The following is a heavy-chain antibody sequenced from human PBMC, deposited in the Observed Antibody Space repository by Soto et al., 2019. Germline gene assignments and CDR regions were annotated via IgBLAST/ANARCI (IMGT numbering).Heavy chain of an antibody. Sequence: GESLKISCKGSGYSFTSYWIGWVRQMPGKGLEWMGIIYPGDSDTRYSPSFQGQVTISADKSISTAYLQWSSLKASATAMYYCARRIPLTGGTAGDAFDIWGQGTMVTVSS. J-gene: IGHJ3*02. D-gene: IGHD7-27*01. V-gene: IGHV5-51*01. CDR3: ARRIPLTGGTAGDAFDI. CDR2: IYPGDSDT. CDR1: GYSFTSYW.